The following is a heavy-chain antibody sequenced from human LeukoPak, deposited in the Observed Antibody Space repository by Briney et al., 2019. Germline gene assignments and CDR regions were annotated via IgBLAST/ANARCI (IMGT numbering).Heavy chain of an antibody. D-gene: IGHD3-22*01. V-gene: IGHV3-7*01. CDR1: GFTFSSYW. CDR2: IKQDGSEK. J-gene: IGHJ3*02. Sequence: GGSLRLSCAASGFTFSSYWMSWVRQAPGKGLEWVADIKQDGSEKYYVDSVKGRFTISRDNAKDSLYLQMNSLRAEDTAVYYCAREGEYYDSSGSRDAFDIWGQGTMVTVSS. CDR3: AREGEYYDSSGSRDAFDI.